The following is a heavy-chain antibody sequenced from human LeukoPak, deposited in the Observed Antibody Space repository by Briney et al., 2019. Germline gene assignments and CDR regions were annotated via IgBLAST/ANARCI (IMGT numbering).Heavy chain of an antibody. J-gene: IGHJ5*02. CDR1: GVSVSDYY. CDR2: VSPGGYT. CDR3: ARIRCGRGQARCYNH. D-gene: IGHD2-21*01. Sequence: SETLSLTCAVSGVSVSDYYWSWIRQSPEKGLEWIGEVSPGGYTTYNLSLRSRVIISEDTSENQLSLNVTSVTAADTALYYCARIRCGRGQARCYNHWAQGSLVTVSS. V-gene: IGHV4-34*01.